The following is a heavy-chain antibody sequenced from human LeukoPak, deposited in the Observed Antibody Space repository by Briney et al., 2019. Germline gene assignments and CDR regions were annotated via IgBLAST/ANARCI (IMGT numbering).Heavy chain of an antibody. V-gene: IGHV1-2*02. J-gene: IGHJ5*02. D-gene: IGHD4-11*01. CDR1: GYGFIDVY. Sequence: GASVKVSCKASGYGFIDVYFNWVRQAPGHGLEWMGWINPHSGATNYAQRFQGRVSMDASFDTAYMELSRLTSDDTAVYYCATSSTVTHTRDPWGQGTLVTVSS. CDR2: INPHSGAT. CDR3: ATSSTVTHTRDP.